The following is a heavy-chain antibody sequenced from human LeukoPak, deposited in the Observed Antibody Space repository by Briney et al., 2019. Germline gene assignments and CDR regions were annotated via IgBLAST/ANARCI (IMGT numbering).Heavy chain of an antibody. J-gene: IGHJ4*02. V-gene: IGHV3-48*01. CDR1: GVTFTSYS. Sequence: GGSLRLSCAASGVTFTSYSMNWVRQAPGKGLEWVSYISSSSSTIYYADCVKSRFTISRDKAKNSLYLQMNSLRAEDTAVYYCAGDSSVKLPTPYDYWGQGTLVTVSS. CDR2: ISSSSSTI. CDR3: AGDSSVKLPTPYDY. D-gene: IGHD3-22*01.